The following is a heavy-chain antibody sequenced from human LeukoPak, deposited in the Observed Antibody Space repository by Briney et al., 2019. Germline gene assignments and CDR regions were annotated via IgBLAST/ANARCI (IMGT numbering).Heavy chain of an antibody. CDR2: INWIGRGT. Sequence: GGSLRLSCTTSGFTFDEYGMSWVRQAPGKGLEWVSDINWIGRGTGYADSVKSRFTISRDNAKNSLYLQMNNLRVEDTALYYCARVGSGYDYWGQGTLVTVSS. CDR1: GFTFDEYG. J-gene: IGHJ4*02. V-gene: IGHV3-20*04. D-gene: IGHD1-26*01. CDR3: ARVGSGYDY.